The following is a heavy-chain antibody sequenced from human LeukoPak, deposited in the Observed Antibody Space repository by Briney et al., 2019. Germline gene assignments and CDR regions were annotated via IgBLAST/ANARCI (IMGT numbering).Heavy chain of an antibody. J-gene: IGHJ3*02. D-gene: IGHD1-26*01. Sequence: GGSLRLSCAASGVTLSSYAMSWARQAPGKGLEWVSGISSSGSGGNTYYADSVKGRFTISRDNSKNTLYLQMNSLRAEDTAVYYCAKKGISGSYFDAFDIWGQGTMVTVSS. CDR1: GVTLSSYA. CDR2: ISSSGSGGNT. V-gene: IGHV3-23*01. CDR3: AKKGISGSYFDAFDI.